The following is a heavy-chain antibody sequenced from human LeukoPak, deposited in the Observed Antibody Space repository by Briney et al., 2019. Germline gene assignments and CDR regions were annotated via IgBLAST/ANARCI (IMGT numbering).Heavy chain of an antibody. CDR2: ISYDGSNK. D-gene: IGHD2-2*01. J-gene: IGHJ5*02. V-gene: IGHV3-30-3*01. CDR1: GFTFSSYA. CDR3: ARGQVLGYCSSTSCSPFDP. Sequence: GGSLRLSCAASGFTFSSYAMHWVRQDPGKGLEWVAVISYDGSNKYYADSVKGRFTISRDNSKNTLYLQMNSLRAEDTAVYYCARGQVLGYCSSTSCSPFDPWGQGTLVTVSS.